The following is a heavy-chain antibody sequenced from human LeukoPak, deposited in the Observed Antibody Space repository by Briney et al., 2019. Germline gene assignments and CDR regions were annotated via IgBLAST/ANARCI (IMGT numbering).Heavy chain of an antibody. CDR2: ISWNSGSI. D-gene: IGHD6-19*01. Sequence: GRSLRLSCAAYGFTLADYAMHWVRQAPGEGLGWVSGISWNSGSIGYADSVKGRFTISRDNDKNSLYLQMNSLRAEDTALYYCAKDGIAVAGYFDYWGQGTLVTVSS. CDR1: GFTLADYA. J-gene: IGHJ4*02. V-gene: IGHV3-9*01. CDR3: AKDGIAVAGYFDY.